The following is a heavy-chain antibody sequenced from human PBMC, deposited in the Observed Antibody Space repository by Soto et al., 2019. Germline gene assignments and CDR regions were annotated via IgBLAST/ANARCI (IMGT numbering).Heavy chain of an antibody. CDR2: IFSTGSA. CDR1: GGSISSSSYY. Sequence: QLQLQESGPGPVRPSETLSLTCTVSGGSISSSSYYWGWIRQPPGKGLEWIGTIFSTGSAFYKLSLKSRVTISIDKPMNQFSLRLTSVTAADTAVYFCARYASGTFYYHFDSWGQGTLVTVSS. CDR3: ARYASGTFYYHFDS. D-gene: IGHD3-10*01. V-gene: IGHV4-39*01. J-gene: IGHJ4*02.